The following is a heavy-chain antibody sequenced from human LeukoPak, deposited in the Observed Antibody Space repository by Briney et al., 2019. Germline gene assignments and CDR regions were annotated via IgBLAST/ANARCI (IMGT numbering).Heavy chain of an antibody. V-gene: IGHV5-51*01. J-gene: IGHJ4*02. CDR2: IYPGDSDT. Sequence: GESLKISCKGFGYSFTSYWIGWVRQMPGKGLEWMGIIYPGDSDTRYSPSFQGQVTISADKSISTAYLQWSSLKASDTAMYYCARGRVEMGTISSYYFDYWGQGTLVTVSS. CDR1: GYSFTSYW. CDR3: ARGRVEMGTISSYYFDY. D-gene: IGHD5-24*01.